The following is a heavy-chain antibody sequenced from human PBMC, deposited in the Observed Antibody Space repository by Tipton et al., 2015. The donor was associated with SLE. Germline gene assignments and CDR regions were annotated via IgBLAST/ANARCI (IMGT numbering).Heavy chain of an antibody. CDR1: GFTFSSFD. V-gene: IGHV3-30*03. D-gene: IGHD6-13*01. J-gene: IGHJ4*02. Sequence: SLRLSCAASGFTFSSFDMNWVRQAPGKGLEWVAVISFDGNKKDYADSVKGRFTISRDNSKSTLYMQMSSLRVEDTAMYYCARVSSNWSRDYWGQGTLVTVSS. CDR2: ISFDGNKK. CDR3: ARVSSNWSRDY.